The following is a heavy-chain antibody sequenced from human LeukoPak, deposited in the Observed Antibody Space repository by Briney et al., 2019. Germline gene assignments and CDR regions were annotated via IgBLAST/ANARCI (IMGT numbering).Heavy chain of an antibody. CDR1: GYSISSGDY. D-gene: IGHD5-18*01. CDR3: ARVGGYSYGNYYFNY. J-gene: IGHJ4*02. V-gene: IGHV4-38-2*01. Sequence: PSETLSLTCAVSGYSISSGDYWGWIRQPPGKGLFWIGSISHSGSTYYNPSLRSRVTISIDTSKNQFSLRLNSVTATDTAVYYCARVGGYSYGNYYFNYWGQGTLVTVSS. CDR2: ISHSGST.